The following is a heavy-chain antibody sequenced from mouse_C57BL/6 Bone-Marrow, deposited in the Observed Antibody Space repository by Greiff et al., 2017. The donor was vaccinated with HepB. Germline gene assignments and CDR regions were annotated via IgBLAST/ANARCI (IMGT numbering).Heavy chain of an antibody. CDR3: ARGGYGSSYWYFDV. Sequence: QVQLQQSGAELMKPGASVKLSCKATGYTFTGYWIEWVKQRPGHGLEWIGEILPGSGSTNYNEKFKGKATLTADTSSNTAYMQLSSLTTEDSAIYYCARGGYGSSYWYFDVWGTGTTVTVSS. CDR1: GYTFTGYW. CDR2: ILPGSGST. V-gene: IGHV1-9*01. D-gene: IGHD1-1*01. J-gene: IGHJ1*03.